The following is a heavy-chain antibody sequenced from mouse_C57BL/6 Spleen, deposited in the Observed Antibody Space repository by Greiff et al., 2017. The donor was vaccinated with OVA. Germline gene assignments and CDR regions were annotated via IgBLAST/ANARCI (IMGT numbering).Heavy chain of an antibody. CDR1: GYTFTSYW. CDR2: IYPGSGST. CDR3: ARFYYSNYALDY. D-gene: IGHD2-5*01. V-gene: IGHV1-55*01. J-gene: IGHJ2*01. Sequence: QVQLKQPGAELVKPGASVKMSCKASGYTFTSYWITWVKQRPGQGLEWIGDIYPGSGSTNYNEKFKSKATLTVDTSSSTAYMQLSSLTSEDSAVYYCARFYYSNYALDYWGQGTTLTVSS.